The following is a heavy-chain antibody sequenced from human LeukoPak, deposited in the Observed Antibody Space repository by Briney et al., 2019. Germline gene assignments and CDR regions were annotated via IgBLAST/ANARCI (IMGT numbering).Heavy chain of an antibody. CDR1: GFTFSSYW. D-gene: IGHD6-19*01. J-gene: IGHJ6*02. Sequence: GGSLRLSCAASGFTFSSYWMSWVRQAPGKGLEWVANIKQDGSEKYYVDSVKGRFTISRDNAKNSLYLQMNSLRAEDTAVYYCARDQLWLKSENYYYYGMDVWGQGTTVTVSS. CDR3: ARDQLWLKSENYYYYGMDV. CDR2: IKQDGSEK. V-gene: IGHV3-7*01.